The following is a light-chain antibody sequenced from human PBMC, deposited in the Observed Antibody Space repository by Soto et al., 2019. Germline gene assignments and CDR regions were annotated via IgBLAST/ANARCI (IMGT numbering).Light chain of an antibody. V-gene: IGLV2-14*01. CDR2: EVS. CDR3: SSYTNSATPCV. Sequence: QSALTQPASVSGSPGQSITISCTGTSSDVGGYNSVSWYQHHPGNAPKLMIYEVSNRPSGVSNRFSGSKSGNTASLAISGLQAEDEADYYCSSYTNSATPCVFGTGTKVTVL. J-gene: IGLJ1*01. CDR1: SSDVGGYNS.